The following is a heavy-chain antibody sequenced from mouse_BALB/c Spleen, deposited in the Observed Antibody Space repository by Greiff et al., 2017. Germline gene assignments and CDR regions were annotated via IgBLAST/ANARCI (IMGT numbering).Heavy chain of an antibody. CDR1: GFTFSSYT. CDR3: ARLTTVVAYYAMDY. CDR2: ISSGGGNT. V-gene: IGHV5-9*03. J-gene: IGHJ4*01. Sequence: LQQSGGGLVKPGGSLKLSCAASGFTFSSYTMSWVRQTPEKRLEWVATISSGGGNTYYPDSVKGRFTISRDNAKNNLYLQMSSLRSEDTALYYCARLTTVVAYYAMDYWGQGTSVTVSS. D-gene: IGHD1-1*01.